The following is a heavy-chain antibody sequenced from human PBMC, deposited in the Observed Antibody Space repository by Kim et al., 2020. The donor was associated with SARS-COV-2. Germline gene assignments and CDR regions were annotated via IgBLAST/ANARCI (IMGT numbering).Heavy chain of an antibody. D-gene: IGHD6-19*01. V-gene: IGHV3-48*03. CDR2: ISSSGSTI. Sequence: GGSLRLSCAASGFTFSSYEMNWVRQAPGKGLEWVSYISSSGSTIYYADSVKGRFTISRDNAKNSLYLQMNSLRAEDTAVYYCAIRPAKEYSSGWSNWYFDLWGRGTLVTVSS. CDR3: AIRPAKEYSSGWSNWYFDL. J-gene: IGHJ2*01. CDR1: GFTFSSYE.